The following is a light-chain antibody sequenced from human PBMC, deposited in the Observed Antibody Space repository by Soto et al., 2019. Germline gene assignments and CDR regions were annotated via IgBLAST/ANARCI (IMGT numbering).Light chain of an antibody. CDR1: HSVSSNY. J-gene: IGKJ1*01. Sequence: EIVLTQSPGTLSLSPGEGATLSCRASHSVSSNYLAWYQQKPGQAPRLIIYSASNRATGIPVRFSGSGSGTDFTLTISRLEPEDFAVYYCQQYGGSPWTFGQGTKVEIK. CDR2: SAS. CDR3: QQYGGSPWT. V-gene: IGKV3-20*01.